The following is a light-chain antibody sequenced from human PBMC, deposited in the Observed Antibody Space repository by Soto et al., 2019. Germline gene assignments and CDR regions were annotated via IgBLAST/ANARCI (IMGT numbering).Light chain of an antibody. CDR3: QQTYSTPPWT. V-gene: IGKV1-39*01. J-gene: IGKJ1*01. CDR1: QSISNY. CDR2: ATS. Sequence: DIQMTQSPSSLSASVGDRVTITCRASQSISNYLNWYQQKPGKAPKVLIYATSSLLSGVPSRFSGSGSGTDFTLTISSLQPEDFATYYCQQTYSTPPWTFGQGTKVEIK.